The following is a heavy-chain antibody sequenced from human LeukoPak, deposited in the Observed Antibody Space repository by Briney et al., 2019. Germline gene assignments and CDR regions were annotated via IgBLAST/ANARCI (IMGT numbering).Heavy chain of an antibody. CDR3: ARGSRVAGSSIDAFDI. D-gene: IGHD1-26*01. CDR2: IYYSGST. Sequence: SETLSLTCTVSGGSISSGGYYWSWIRQHPGKGLEWIGYIYYSGSTYYNPSLKSRVTISVDTSKNQFSLKLSSVTAADTAVYYCARGSRVAGSSIDAFDIWGQGTMVTVSS. V-gene: IGHV4-31*03. CDR1: GGSISSGGYY. J-gene: IGHJ3*02.